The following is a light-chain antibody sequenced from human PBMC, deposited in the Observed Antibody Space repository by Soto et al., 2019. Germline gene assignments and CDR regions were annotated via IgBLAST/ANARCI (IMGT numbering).Light chain of an antibody. CDR3: QHYSSSPWT. J-gene: IGKJ1*01. CDR2: GAS. V-gene: IGKV3-20*01. Sequence: EIVLTQSPGTLSMSPGERATLSCRASPSVSSSYLAWYQQKPGQAPRLLIYGASSRATGIPDRFSGSGSGTDFTLTISRLGPEDFAVYYCQHYSSSPWTFGQGTKVEIK. CDR1: PSVSSSY.